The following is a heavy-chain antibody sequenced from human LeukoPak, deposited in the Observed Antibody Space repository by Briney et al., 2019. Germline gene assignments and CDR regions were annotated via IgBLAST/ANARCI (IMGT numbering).Heavy chain of an antibody. D-gene: IGHD6-19*01. V-gene: IGHV3-23*01. CDR1: GFTFSSYA. CDR3: AKDHPPNQLSSGWYYFDY. CDR2: ISGSGGST. J-gene: IGHJ4*02. Sequence: QPGGSLRLSCAASGFTFSSYAMSWVRQAPGKGLEWVSAISGSGGSTYYADSEKGRFTISRDNSKNTLYLQMNSLRAEDTAVYYCAKDHPPNQLSSGWYYFDYWGQGTLVTVSS.